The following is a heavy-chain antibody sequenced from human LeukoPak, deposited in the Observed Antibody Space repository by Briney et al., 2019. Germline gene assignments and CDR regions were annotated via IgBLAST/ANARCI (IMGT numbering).Heavy chain of an antibody. Sequence: GGSLRLSCAASGFTFSSYSMNWVRQAPGKGLEWVPSISSSSSYIYYADSVKGRFTISRDNAKNSLYLQMNSLRAEDTAVYYCARGLYSSSWSQIVGATTTFDYWGQGTLVTVSS. CDR2: ISSSSSYI. CDR3: ARGLYSSSWSQIVGATTTFDY. V-gene: IGHV3-21*01. CDR1: GFTFSSYS. D-gene: IGHD1-26*01. J-gene: IGHJ4*02.